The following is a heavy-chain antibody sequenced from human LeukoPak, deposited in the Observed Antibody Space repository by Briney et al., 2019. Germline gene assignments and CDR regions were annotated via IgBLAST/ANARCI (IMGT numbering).Heavy chain of an antibody. J-gene: IGHJ5*02. CDR2: IWYDGSKT. CDR1: GFTFTIYG. Sequence: PGGSLRLSCAASGFTFTIYGMHWVRQAPGKGLEWVAFIWYDGSKTYYADSVNGRFTISRVTSTNTLYLQMNGLRAEDTAVYYCARSLERDYSGSGNYYMNNWFDPWGQGTLVTVSS. D-gene: IGHD3-10*01. CDR3: ARSLERDYSGSGNYYMNNWFDP. V-gene: IGHV3-33*01.